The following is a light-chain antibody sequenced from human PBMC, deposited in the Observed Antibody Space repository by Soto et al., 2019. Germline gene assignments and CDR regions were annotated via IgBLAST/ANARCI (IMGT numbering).Light chain of an antibody. V-gene: IGKV1-5*03. CDR1: QNIIKW. CDR2: KAS. CDR3: QQYNDHRYT. Sequence: DIQMTQSPSTLSASVGDRVTITCRASQNIIKWLAWYQQKPGKAPALLIYKASSLQSGVPSRFSGSGSGTEFTLTISSLQPDDFATYYCQQYNDHRYTFGEGTKVDI. J-gene: IGKJ2*01.